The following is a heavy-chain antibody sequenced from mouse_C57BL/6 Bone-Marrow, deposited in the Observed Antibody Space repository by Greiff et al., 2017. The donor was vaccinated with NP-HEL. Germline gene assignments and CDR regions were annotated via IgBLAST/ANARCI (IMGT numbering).Heavy chain of an antibody. J-gene: IGHJ3*01. D-gene: IGHD1-1*01. Sequence: VQLQQSGAELVKPGASVKVSCKASGYTFTSYWMHWVKQRPGQGLEWIGRIHPSDSDTNYNQKFKGKATLTVDKSSSTAYMQLSSLTSEDSAVYYCAHYYGSSWFAYWGQGTLVTVSA. CDR3: AHYYGSSWFAY. V-gene: IGHV1-74*01. CDR2: IHPSDSDT. CDR1: GYTFTSYW.